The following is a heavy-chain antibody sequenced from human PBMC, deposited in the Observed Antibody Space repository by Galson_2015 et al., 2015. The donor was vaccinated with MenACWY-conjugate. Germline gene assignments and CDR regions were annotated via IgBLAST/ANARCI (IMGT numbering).Heavy chain of an antibody. CDR1: GFTFSTYG. V-gene: IGHV3-48*02. CDR3: AAGKYGYFDY. Sequence: SLRLSCAASGFTFSTYGMNWVRQAPGKGLEWVSYISSGSSTIYYADSVKGRFTISRDNAKNTLYLQMNSLRDEDTAVYYCAAGKYGYFDYWGQGTLVAVSS. J-gene: IGHJ4*02. CDR2: ISSGSSTI. D-gene: IGHD1-14*01.